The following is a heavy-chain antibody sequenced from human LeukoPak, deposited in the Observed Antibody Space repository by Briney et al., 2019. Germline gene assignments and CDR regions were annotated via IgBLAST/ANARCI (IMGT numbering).Heavy chain of an antibody. CDR2: ISYDGSNK. Sequence: GGSLRLSCAVSGFTFSSYGMHWVRQAPGKGLEWVAVISYDGSNKYYADSVKGRFTISRDNSKNTLYLQMNSLRAEDTAVYYCARDVVGSSNNGMDVWGQGTTVTVSS. V-gene: IGHV3-30*03. CDR1: GFTFSSYG. CDR3: ARDVVGSSNNGMDV. D-gene: IGHD6-13*01. J-gene: IGHJ6*02.